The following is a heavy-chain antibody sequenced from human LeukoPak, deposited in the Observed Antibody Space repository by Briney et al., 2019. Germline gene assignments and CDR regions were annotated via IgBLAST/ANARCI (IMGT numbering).Heavy chain of an antibody. CDR2: IYPGDSDT. J-gene: IGHJ4*02. D-gene: IGHD4-17*01. CDR1: GYSFTSYW. CDR3: VRQFDYGDYEGGYFDY. V-gene: IGHV5-51*01. Sequence: GESLKISCKGSGYSFTSYWIGRVRQMPGKGLEWMGIIYPGDSDTRYSPSFQGQVTISADKSISTAYLQWSSLKASDTAMYYCVRQFDYGDYEGGYFDYWGQGTLVTVSS.